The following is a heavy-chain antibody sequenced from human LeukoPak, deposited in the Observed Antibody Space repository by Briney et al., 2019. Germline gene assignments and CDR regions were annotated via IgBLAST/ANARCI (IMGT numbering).Heavy chain of an antibody. CDR1: GFSFSTYY. V-gene: IGHV3-21*01. D-gene: IGHD1-14*01. CDR3: ARENHGSFDY. J-gene: IGHJ4*02. Sequence: PGGSLRLSCAASGFSFSTYYVNWVRQAPGKGLGWVSCISSSSTYIYYADSVRGRFAISRDNAKNSLYLQMNSLRAEDTAVYYCARENHGSFDYWGQGSLVTVSS. CDR2: ISSSSTYI.